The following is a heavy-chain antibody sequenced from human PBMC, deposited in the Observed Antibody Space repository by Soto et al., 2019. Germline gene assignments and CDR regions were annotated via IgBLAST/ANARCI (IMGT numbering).Heavy chain of an antibody. D-gene: IGHD2-2*01. Sequence: SETLSLTCTVSGGSISSYYWSWIRQPPGKGLEWIGYIYYSGSTNYNPSLKSRVTISVYTSKNQFSLKLSSVTAADTAVYYCARGRGGWFINQLLNAFDIWGQGTMVTVSS. J-gene: IGHJ3*02. CDR2: IYYSGST. CDR3: ARGRGGWFINQLLNAFDI. CDR1: GGSISSYY. V-gene: IGHV4-59*01.